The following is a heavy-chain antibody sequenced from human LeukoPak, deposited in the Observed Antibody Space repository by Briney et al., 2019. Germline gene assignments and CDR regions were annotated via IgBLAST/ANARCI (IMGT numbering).Heavy chain of an antibody. V-gene: IGHV3-9*01. CDR3: AKDMDSSGPHNPLFQH. Sequence: GRSLRLSCAASGFTFDDYAMHWVRQAPGKGLEWVSGISWNSGSIGYADSVKGRFTISRDNAKNSLYLQMNSLRAEDTALDYCAKDMDSSGPHNPLFQHWGQGTLVTVSS. D-gene: IGHD3-22*01. J-gene: IGHJ1*01. CDR1: GFTFDDYA. CDR2: ISWNSGSI.